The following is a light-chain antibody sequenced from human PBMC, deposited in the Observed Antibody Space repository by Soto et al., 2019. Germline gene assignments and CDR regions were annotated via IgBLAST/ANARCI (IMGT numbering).Light chain of an antibody. J-gene: IGKJ1*01. V-gene: IGKV1-5*01. Sequence: DIQMTQSPSTLSASVGDSVTITCRASQTVNNWVAWYQQKPGKAPRFLIYDASSLESGVTSRFSGSGSGTDFTLTISSLQPDDFATYYCQRYNSYSRTFGQGTKVEIK. CDR2: DAS. CDR3: QRYNSYSRT. CDR1: QTVNNW.